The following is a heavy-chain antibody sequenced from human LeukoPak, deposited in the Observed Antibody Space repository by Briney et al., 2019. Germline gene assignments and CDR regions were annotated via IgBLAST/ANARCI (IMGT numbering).Heavy chain of an antibody. CDR3: VRIRAAAAEGAFDI. J-gene: IGHJ3*02. CDR2: ISSSTYYI. CDR1: GFTFRTYA. Sequence: PGGSLGLSCAASGFTFRTYAMNWVRQAPGKGLEWVSSISSSTYYIYYADSVKGRFTLSRDNAKNSLYLQMNSLRADDSAVYYCVRIRAAAAEGAFDIWGQGTMVTVSS. D-gene: IGHD6-25*01. V-gene: IGHV3-21*01.